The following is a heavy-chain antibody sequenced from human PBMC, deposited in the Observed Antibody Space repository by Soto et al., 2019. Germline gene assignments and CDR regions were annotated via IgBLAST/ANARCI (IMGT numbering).Heavy chain of an antibody. D-gene: IGHD1-1*01. V-gene: IGHV1-18*01. CDR2: ISAHNGNT. Sequence: QVHLVQSGAEVKKPGASVKVSCKASGYTFTSYGITWVRQAPGQGLEWMGWISAHNGNTDYAQKLQGRVIVTRDTSTSTAYMELRRMRSDDTAVYYCARGRYGDYWGQGAVVTVSS. J-gene: IGHJ4*02. CDR1: GYTFTSYG. CDR3: ARGRYGDY.